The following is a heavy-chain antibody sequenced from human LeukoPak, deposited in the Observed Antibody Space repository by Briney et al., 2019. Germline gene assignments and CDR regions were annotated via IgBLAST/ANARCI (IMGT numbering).Heavy chain of an antibody. J-gene: IGHJ4*02. V-gene: IGHV1-18*01. CDR2: ISVYNGNT. CDR1: GYTFTSYG. D-gene: IGHD3-10*01. CDR3: ARKSYNSGSYYNDY. Sequence: GASVKVSCKASGYTFTSYGISWVRQAPGQGLEWMGWISVYNGNTNYAQKLQGRVTMTTDTSTSTAYMELRSLRSDDTALYYCARKSYNSGSYYNDYWGQGTLVTVSS.